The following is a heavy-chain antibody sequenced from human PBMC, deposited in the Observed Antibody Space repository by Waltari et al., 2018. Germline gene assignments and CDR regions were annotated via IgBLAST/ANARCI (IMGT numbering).Heavy chain of an antibody. CDR2: INAGNGNT. J-gene: IGHJ4*02. CDR3: VRCPRGYYYDSSCYYAY. D-gene: IGHD3-22*01. Sequence: QVQLLQSKAEGKKPGSSVKGSGKSSGGTFTSYAMHWVSTATGQRLEWRGWINAGNGNTKDSKEFQGRVTITRDTSASTAYMALSRLRSEEMAVYYCVRCPRGYYYDSSCYYAYWGQGTLVTVSS. CDR1: GGTFTSYA. V-gene: IGHV1-3*03.